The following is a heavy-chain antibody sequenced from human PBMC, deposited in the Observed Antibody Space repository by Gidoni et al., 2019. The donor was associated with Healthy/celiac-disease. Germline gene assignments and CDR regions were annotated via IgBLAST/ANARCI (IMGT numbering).Heavy chain of an antibody. CDR1: GGTFSSYA. Sequence: QVQLVQSGAEVKKPGSSVKVSCKASGGTFSSYAISWVRQAPGQGLEWMGGIIPIFGTANYAQKFQGRVTITADESTSTAYMELSSLRSEDTAVYYCASDTRGLGRASFYYYYGMDVWGQGTTVTVSS. CDR3: ASDTRGLGRASFYYYYGMDV. CDR2: IIPIFGTA. D-gene: IGHD3-10*01. J-gene: IGHJ6*02. V-gene: IGHV1-69*12.